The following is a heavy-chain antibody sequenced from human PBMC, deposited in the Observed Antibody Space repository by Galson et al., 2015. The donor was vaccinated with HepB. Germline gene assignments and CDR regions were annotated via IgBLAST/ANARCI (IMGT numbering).Heavy chain of an antibody. D-gene: IGHD3-10*01. V-gene: IGHV3-11*06. J-gene: IGHJ3*02. Sequence: SLRLSCAASEFTFSDYYMSWIRQAPGKGLEWISIISNDGAYTNYADSVKGRFTISRDNAKNSLFLQMNSLRAEDTAVYYCARDYYGSGSFGGDAFDIWGQGTMVTVSS. CDR2: ISNDGAYT. CDR3: ARDYYGSGSFGGDAFDI. CDR1: EFTFSDYY.